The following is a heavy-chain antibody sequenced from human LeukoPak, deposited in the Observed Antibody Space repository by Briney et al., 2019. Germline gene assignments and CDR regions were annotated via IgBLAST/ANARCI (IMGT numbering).Heavy chain of an antibody. D-gene: IGHD1-7*01. J-gene: IGHJ4*02. CDR2: IDWDGDK. Sequence: SGPTLVKPTQTLRLTCAFSGSSLNTSGMCVSWIRQPPGKALEWLARIDWDGDKFYSTSLETRLTISKDTSRNQVVLTMTNMDPVDTATYFCARFRGATGTTDSWGQGTLVTVSS. V-gene: IGHV2-70*17. CDR3: ARFRGATGTTDS. CDR1: GSSLNTSGMC.